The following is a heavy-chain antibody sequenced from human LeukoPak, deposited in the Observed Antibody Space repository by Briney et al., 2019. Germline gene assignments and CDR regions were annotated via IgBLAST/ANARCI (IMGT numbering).Heavy chain of an antibody. J-gene: IGHJ4*02. CDR2: INTDTGNP. V-gene: IGHV7-4-1*02. CDR1: GYIFTNYA. D-gene: IGHD3-16*01. CDR3: ARIMGRFDY. Sequence: ASVKVSCKTSGYIFTNYAMNWVRQAPGQGLEWMGWINTDTGNPTYAQGFTGRFVFSLDTSVSTAYLQISSLKAEDTAVYYCARIMGRFDYWGQGTLVTVSS.